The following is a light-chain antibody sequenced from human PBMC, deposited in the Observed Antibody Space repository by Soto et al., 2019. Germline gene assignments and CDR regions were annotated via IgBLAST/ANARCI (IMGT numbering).Light chain of an antibody. V-gene: IGKV3-11*01. Sequence: DIVLTQSPGTLSLSPGERATLSCRASQSFSNYLAWYQQKPGQAPRLLISVASNRATGIPARFSGSGSGTDFTLTISSLESEDFAVYYCQQRGTFGQGTRLEI. CDR2: VAS. CDR1: QSFSNY. CDR3: QQRGT. J-gene: IGKJ5*01.